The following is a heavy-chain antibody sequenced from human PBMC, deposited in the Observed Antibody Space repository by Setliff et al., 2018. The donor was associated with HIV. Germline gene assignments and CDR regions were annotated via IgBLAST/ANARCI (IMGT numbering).Heavy chain of an antibody. Sequence: SETLSLTCTVSGASIWNYYWSWIRQAPGKGLEWIGFIHFTGSSNYNPSLKSRVTISIDTSKHQFSLNLSSVTAADTAMYFCARGQDGHSVLFDYWGQGMLVTVSS. V-gene: IGHV4-59*01. CDR1: GASIWNYY. J-gene: IGHJ4*02. CDR2: IHFTGSS. D-gene: IGHD1-26*01. CDR3: ARGQDGHSVLFDY.